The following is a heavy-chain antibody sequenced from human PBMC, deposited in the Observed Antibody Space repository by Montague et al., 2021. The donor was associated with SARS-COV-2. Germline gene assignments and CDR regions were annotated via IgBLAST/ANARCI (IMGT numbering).Heavy chain of an antibody. CDR3: ARLWDFYGSGSYKNSWFDP. V-gene: IGHV4-39*02. J-gene: IGHJ5*02. Sequence: SETLSLTCTVSAGSISTNSYYWSWIRQPPGKGLEWIGSIPSSVSTYFNPSLESLLTMSVDTSKNHFSLMLSSVTAADTAVYYCARLWDFYGSGSYKNSWFDPWGQGTRVTVSS. CDR1: AGSISTNSYY. D-gene: IGHD3-10*01. CDR2: IPSSVST.